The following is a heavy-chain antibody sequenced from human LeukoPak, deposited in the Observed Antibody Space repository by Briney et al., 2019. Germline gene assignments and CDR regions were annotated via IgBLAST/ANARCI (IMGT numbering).Heavy chain of an antibody. Sequence: PGGSLRLSCAASGFTFSRYEMNWVRQAPGKGLEWISYISSGGSTIYYADSVKGRFTISRDNSKNTLYLQMNSLRAEDTAVYYCAKCGGDCYSVGYFDYWGQGTLVTVSS. CDR2: ISSGGSTI. D-gene: IGHD2-21*02. CDR1: GFTFSRYE. V-gene: IGHV3-48*03. J-gene: IGHJ4*02. CDR3: AKCGGDCYSVGYFDY.